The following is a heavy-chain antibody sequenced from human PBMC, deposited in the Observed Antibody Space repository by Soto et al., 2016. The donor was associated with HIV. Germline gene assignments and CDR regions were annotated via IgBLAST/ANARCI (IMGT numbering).Heavy chain of an antibody. CDR2: IWYDGSNK. CDR3: AKADGAGAFDI. CDR1: GFTFSSYG. D-gene: IGHD4-17*01. J-gene: IGHJ3*02. V-gene: IGHV3-30*18. Sequence: VQLVESGGGVVQPGRSLRLSCAASGFTFSSYGMHWVRQAPGKGLEWVAVIWYDGSNKYYADSVKGRFTISRDNSKNTLYLQMNSLRAEDTAMYYCAKADGAGAFDIWGQGTMVTVSS.